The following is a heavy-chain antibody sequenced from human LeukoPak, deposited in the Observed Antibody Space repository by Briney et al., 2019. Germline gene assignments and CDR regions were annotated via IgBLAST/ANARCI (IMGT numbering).Heavy chain of an antibody. CDR3: TREPTPYYYGSGSYSN. Sequence: KNGESLKISCKGSGYSFTSYWISWVRQMPGKGLEWMGRIGPSDSYTNYSPSFQGHVTISADKSISTAYLQWSSLKASDTAMYYCTREPTPYYYGSGSYSNWGQGTLVTVSS. CDR2: IGPSDSYT. CDR1: GYSFTSYW. V-gene: IGHV5-10-1*01. J-gene: IGHJ4*02. D-gene: IGHD3-10*01.